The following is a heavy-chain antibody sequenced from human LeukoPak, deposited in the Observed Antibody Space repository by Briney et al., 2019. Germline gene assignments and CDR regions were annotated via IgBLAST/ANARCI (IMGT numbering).Heavy chain of an antibody. CDR2: IYYSGGT. CDR1: GDSISSYY. CDR3: ATGETGSTLGGY. Sequence: PSETLSLTCTVSGDSISSYYWSWIRQPPGKGLEWIGYIYYSGGTDYNPSLKSRVTISVDTSKNQFSLKLTSVTAADTAVYYCATGETGSTLGGYWGQGTLVTVSS. V-gene: IGHV4-59*01. D-gene: IGHD1-1*01. J-gene: IGHJ4*02.